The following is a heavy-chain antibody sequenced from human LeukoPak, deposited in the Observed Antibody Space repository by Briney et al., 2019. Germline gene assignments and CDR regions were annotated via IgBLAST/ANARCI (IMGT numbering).Heavy chain of an antibody. CDR2: INPNSGGT. Sequence: RASVKVSCKASGYTFTGYYIHWVRQAPGQGLEGMGWINPNSGGTNFAQKFRGRVTLTRDTSINTAYMDLSRVRSDDTAVYYCARDRIVGASDAFDIWGQGTMVTVSS. J-gene: IGHJ3*02. V-gene: IGHV1-2*02. D-gene: IGHD1-26*01. CDR3: ARDRIVGASDAFDI. CDR1: GYTFTGYY.